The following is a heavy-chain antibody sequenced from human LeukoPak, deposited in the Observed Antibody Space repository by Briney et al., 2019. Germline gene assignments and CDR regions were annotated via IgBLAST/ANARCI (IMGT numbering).Heavy chain of an antibody. CDR3: TSEVGY. CDR2: IRSKANNYAT. Sequence: PGGSLRLSCAASGFTFSSYVMSWVRQASGKGLEWVGRIRSKANNYATAYTASVKGRFTVYRDDSKNTTYLQMNSLKTEDTAVYYCTSEVGYWGQGTLVTVSS. V-gene: IGHV3-73*01. J-gene: IGHJ4*02. CDR1: GFTFSSYV. D-gene: IGHD1-26*01.